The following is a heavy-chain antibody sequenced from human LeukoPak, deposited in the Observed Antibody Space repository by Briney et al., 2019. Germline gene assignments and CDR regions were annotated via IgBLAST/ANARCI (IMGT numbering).Heavy chain of an antibody. J-gene: IGHJ3*02. CDR3: ARDLGGWQQLGGDAFDI. Sequence: SETLSLTCTVSGGSISSGGHYWSWIRQPPGKGLEWIGYIYHSGSTYYNPSLKSRVTISVDRSKNQFSLKLSSVTAADTAVYYCARDLGGWQQLGGDAFDIWGQGTMVTVSS. V-gene: IGHV4-30-2*01. CDR2: IYHSGST. CDR1: GGSISSGGHY. D-gene: IGHD6-13*01.